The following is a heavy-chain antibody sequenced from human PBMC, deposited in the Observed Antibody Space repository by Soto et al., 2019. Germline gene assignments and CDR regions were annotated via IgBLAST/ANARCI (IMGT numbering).Heavy chain of an antibody. CDR2: IYSGGST. D-gene: IGHD6-19*01. CDR1: GFTVSSNY. V-gene: IGHV3-66*04. CDR3: ARREWLVAPFDY. Sequence: GSLRLSCAASGFTVSSNYMSWVRQAPGKGLEWVSVIYSGGSTYYADSVKGRFTISRDNSKNTLYLQMNSLRAEDTAVYYCARREWLVAPFDYWGQGTLVTVSS. J-gene: IGHJ4*02.